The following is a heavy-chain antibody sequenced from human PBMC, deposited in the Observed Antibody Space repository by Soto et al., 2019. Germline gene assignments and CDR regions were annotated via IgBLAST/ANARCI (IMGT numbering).Heavy chain of an antibody. D-gene: IGHD1-26*01. J-gene: IGHJ5*02. CDR3: ARDRVGATQNDWFDP. CDR1: GGTFSSYA. V-gene: IGHV1-69*01. CDR2: IIPIFGTA. Sequence: QVQLVQSGAEVKKPGSSVKVSCKASGGTFSSYAISWVRQAPGQGLEWMGGIIPIFGTANYAQKFQGRVTITSDESTSTAYMELSSLRFEDTGVYYCARDRVGATQNDWFDPWGQGTLVTVSS.